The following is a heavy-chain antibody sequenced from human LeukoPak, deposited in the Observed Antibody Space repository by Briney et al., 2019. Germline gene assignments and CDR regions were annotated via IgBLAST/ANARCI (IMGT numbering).Heavy chain of an antibody. Sequence: GGSLRLSCAASGFTFSSYAMSWVRQAPGKGLEWVSAISGSGGSTYYADSVKGRFTISRDNSKNTLYLQMNSLRAEDTAVYYCAKESIVGLHYYDSSGPDCWGQGTLVTVSS. CDR2: ISGSGGST. J-gene: IGHJ4*02. CDR3: AKESIVGLHYYDSSGPDC. V-gene: IGHV3-23*01. CDR1: GFTFSSYA. D-gene: IGHD3-22*01.